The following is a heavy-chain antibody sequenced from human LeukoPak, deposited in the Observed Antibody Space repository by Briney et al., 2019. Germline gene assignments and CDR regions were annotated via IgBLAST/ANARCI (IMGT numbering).Heavy chain of an antibody. Sequence: SETLSLTCTVSGGSISSYYWSWIRQPPGKGLEWIGYIYYSGSTNYNPSLKSRVTISVDTSKNQFSLKLSSVTAADTAVYYCARVREGYYYYMDVWGKGTTVTVSS. J-gene: IGHJ6*03. D-gene: IGHD1-26*01. CDR1: GGSISSYY. CDR3: ARVREGYYYYMDV. CDR2: IYYSGST. V-gene: IGHV4-59*01.